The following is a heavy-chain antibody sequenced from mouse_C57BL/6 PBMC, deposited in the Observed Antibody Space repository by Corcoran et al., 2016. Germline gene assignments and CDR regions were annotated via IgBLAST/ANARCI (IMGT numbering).Heavy chain of an antibody. CDR3: ARRDRPVYYAMDY. Sequence: EVQLQQSGPELVKPGASVKISCKASGYTFTDYYMNWVKQSHGKSLEWIGDINPNNGGTSYNQKFKGKATLTVDKSSSTAYMELRSLTSEGSAVYYCARRDRPVYYAMDYWGQGTSVTVSS. J-gene: IGHJ4*01. V-gene: IGHV1-26*01. CDR2: INPNNGGT. D-gene: IGHD3-3*01. CDR1: GYTFTDYY.